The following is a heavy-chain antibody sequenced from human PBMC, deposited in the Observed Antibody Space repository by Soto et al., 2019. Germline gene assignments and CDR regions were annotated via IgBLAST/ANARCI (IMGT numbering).Heavy chain of an antibody. Sequence: QVQLQESGPGLVKASQTLSLICSVSGESISSGGYYWSWIRHHPGKGPEWIGYIYDSESAYYKPSLKSRVTISMDTSKNHSAMKLSSVTAADTAVYSCARASSSSSAADYWGQGTLITVSS. V-gene: IGHV4-31*03. CDR1: GESISSGGYY. J-gene: IGHJ4*02. CDR3: ARASSSSSAADY. D-gene: IGHD6-6*01. CDR2: IYDSESA.